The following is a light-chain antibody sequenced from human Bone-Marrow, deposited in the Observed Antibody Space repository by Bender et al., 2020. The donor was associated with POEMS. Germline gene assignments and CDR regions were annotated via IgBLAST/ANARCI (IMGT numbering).Light chain of an antibody. J-gene: IGLJ3*02. Sequence: QSALTQPASVSGSPGQSITISCTGASSDVGAYNLVSWYQQYPGKAPKLMIYHVTSRPSGISNRFSGSKSGNTASLAISGLQAEDEADYFCSSYTTSSTLVFGGGTKLTVL. CDR2: HVT. CDR1: SSDVGAYNL. V-gene: IGLV2-14*02. CDR3: SSYTTSSTLV.